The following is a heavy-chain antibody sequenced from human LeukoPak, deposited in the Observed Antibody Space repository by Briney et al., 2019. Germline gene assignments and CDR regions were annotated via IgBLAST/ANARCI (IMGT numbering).Heavy chain of an antibody. CDR1: GGSISSYY. D-gene: IGHD1-26*01. CDR3: ARQRGSYSIDY. Sequence: PSETLSLTCTVSGGSISSYYWSWIRQPPGKGLEWIGYIYYSGSTNYNPSLKSRVTISVDTSKNQFSLKLSSVTAADTAVYYCARQRGSYSIDYWGQGTLVTVSS. J-gene: IGHJ4*02. V-gene: IGHV4-59*08. CDR2: IYYSGST.